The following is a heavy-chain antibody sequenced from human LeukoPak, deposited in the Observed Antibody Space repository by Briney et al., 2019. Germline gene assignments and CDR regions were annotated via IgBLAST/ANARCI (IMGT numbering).Heavy chain of an antibody. Sequence: SETLSLTCTVSGYAITSGGFSWNWIRQPPGKGLEWIGCIYDRGPAYYNPSLKSRFTISVDRPKNQFFLNVTSLTAADTAVYYCAKMTPVTSFQLLVLDSWGPGTLVTISS. CDR3: AKMTPVTSFQLLVLDS. CDR2: IYDRGPA. V-gene: IGHV4-30-2*01. D-gene: IGHD4-11*01. CDR1: GYAITSGGFS. J-gene: IGHJ4*02.